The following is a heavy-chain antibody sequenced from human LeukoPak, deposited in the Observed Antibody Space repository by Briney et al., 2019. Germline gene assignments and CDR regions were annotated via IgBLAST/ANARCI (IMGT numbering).Heavy chain of an antibody. Sequence: SETLSLTCTVSGGSISSGSYYWSWIRQPAGKGLEWIGRIYASGSTNYNPSLKSRVTISVDMSKNQFSLKLSSVTDADTAVYYCARGYDPSRDAFDIWAQGTMVTVSS. CDR2: IYASGST. V-gene: IGHV4-61*02. D-gene: IGHD3-22*01. J-gene: IGHJ3*02. CDR1: GGSISSGSYY. CDR3: ARGYDPSRDAFDI.